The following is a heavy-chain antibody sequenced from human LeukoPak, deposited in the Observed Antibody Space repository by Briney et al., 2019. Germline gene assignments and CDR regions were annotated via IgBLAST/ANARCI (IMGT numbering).Heavy chain of an antibody. Sequence: GASVKVSCKASGYTFTGYYMHWVRQAPGQGLEWMGWINPNSGGTNYAQKFQGRVTMTRDTSISTAYMELSRLRSDDTAVYYCAREFRSNIEVVPAAKGNLGYWGQGTLVTVSS. V-gene: IGHV1-2*02. CDR2: INPNSGGT. D-gene: IGHD2-2*01. CDR3: AREFRSNIEVVPAAKGNLGY. J-gene: IGHJ4*02. CDR1: GYTFTGYY.